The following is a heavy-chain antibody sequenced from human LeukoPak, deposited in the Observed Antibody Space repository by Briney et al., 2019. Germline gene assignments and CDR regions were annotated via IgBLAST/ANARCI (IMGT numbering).Heavy chain of an antibody. CDR2: ISGSGGRT. Sequence: PGGSLRLSCAASGFTVSTYAMSWVRQAPGKGLEWVSGISGSGGRTYYADSVKGRFTISRDNSKNTLYLQMNSLRAEDTAVYYCARAFAAYCSGGSCYSGITMIRRPPDYWGQGTLVTVSS. D-gene: IGHD2-15*01. V-gene: IGHV3-23*01. J-gene: IGHJ4*02. CDR3: ARAFAAYCSGGSCYSGITMIRRPPDY. CDR1: GFTVSTYA.